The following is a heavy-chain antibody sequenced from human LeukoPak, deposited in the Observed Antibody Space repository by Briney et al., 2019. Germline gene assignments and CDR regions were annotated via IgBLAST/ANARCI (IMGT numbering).Heavy chain of an antibody. CDR2: IHYSGST. D-gene: IGHD3-3*02. CDR3: ATPTGRSNFVQ. Sequence: PSETLSLTCNVSGGSISSSSQYWGWIRRPPGKGLEWIASIHYSGSTSYNPSLKSRVTISVIKSKSHICLNLRFVTAPAMALYCLATPTGRSNFVQWGQGTLVTVSS. J-gene: IGHJ4*02. V-gene: IGHV4-39*02. CDR1: GGSISSSSQY.